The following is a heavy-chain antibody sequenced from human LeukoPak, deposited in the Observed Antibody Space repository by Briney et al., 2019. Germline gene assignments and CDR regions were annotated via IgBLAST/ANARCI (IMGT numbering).Heavy chain of an antibody. J-gene: IGHJ4*02. CDR3: ARGFPPRRNYDSSGYYSYYFDH. CDR2: ISAYNGYT. CDR1: GYSFTNYG. Sequence: ASVKVPCKASGYSFTNYGISWVRQAPGQGLEWMGWISAYNGYTHFAQKFQGRVTMTTDTSTSTAYMELRSLRSDDTAVYYCARGFPPRRNYDSSGYYSYYFDHWGQGTLVTVSS. V-gene: IGHV1-18*01. D-gene: IGHD3-22*01.